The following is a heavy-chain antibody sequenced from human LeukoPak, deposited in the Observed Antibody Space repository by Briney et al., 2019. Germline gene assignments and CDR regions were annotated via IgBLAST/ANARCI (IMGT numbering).Heavy chain of an antibody. CDR2: INPNSGGT. Sequence: ASVTVSCKASGYTFTGYYTHWVRQPPGQGIEWVGWINPNSGGTNYAQTVQGRVTMTRDTSISTAYMELSRLRSDDTAVYDCARCSTVTTRLVDYYYYGMDVWGQGTTVTVSS. CDR1: GYTFTGYY. J-gene: IGHJ6*02. D-gene: IGHD4-17*01. CDR3: ARCSTVTTRLVDYYYYGMDV. V-gene: IGHV1-2*02.